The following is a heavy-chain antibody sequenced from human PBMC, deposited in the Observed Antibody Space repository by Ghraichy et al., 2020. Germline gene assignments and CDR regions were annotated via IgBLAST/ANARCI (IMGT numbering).Heavy chain of an antibody. D-gene: IGHD3-22*01. CDR3: ARFRTTMMVGAGNYWYFDL. V-gene: IGHV4-30-4*01. CDR2: IYYSGST. Sequence: SETLSLTCTVSGGSISSGDYYWSWIRQPPGKGLEWIGYIYYSGSTYYNPSLKSRVTISVDTSKNQFSLKLSSVTAADTAVYYCARFRTTMMVGAGNYWYFDLWGRGTLVTVSS. J-gene: IGHJ2*01. CDR1: GGSISSGDYY.